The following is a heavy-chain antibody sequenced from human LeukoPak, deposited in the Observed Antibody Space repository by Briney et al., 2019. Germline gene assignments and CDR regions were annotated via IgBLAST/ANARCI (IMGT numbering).Heavy chain of an antibody. CDR3: AKYYGSGSRNWFDP. CDR1: GYTFTGYY. J-gene: IGHJ5*02. Sequence: GASVKVSCKASGYTFTGYYMHWVRQAPGQGLEWMGWINPNSGGTNYAQKFQGRVTMTRDTSISTAYMELSRLRSDDTAVYYCAKYYGSGSRNWFDPWGQGTLVTVSS. CDR2: INPNSGGT. D-gene: IGHD3-10*01. V-gene: IGHV1-2*02.